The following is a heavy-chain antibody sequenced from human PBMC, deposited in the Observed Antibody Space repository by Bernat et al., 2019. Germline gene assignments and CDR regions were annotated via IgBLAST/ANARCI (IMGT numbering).Heavy chain of an antibody. D-gene: IGHD3-3*01. CDR3: ARGFTIFGVVTNYYYGMDI. J-gene: IGHJ6*02. V-gene: IGHV4-39*01. CDR2: IYYSGST. Sequence: QLQLQESGPGLVKPSETLSLTCTVSGGSISSSSYYWGWIRQPPGKGLEWIGSIYYSGSTYYNPSLKSRVTISIDTSKNQFSLKLSSVTAADTAVYYCARGFTIFGVVTNYYYGMDIWGQGTTVTVSS. CDR1: GGSISSSSYY.